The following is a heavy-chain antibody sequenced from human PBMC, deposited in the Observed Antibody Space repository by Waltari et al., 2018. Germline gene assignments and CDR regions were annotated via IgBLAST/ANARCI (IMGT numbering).Heavy chain of an antibody. CDR2: ISRIFGTA. D-gene: IGHD5-18*01. Sequence: QVQLVQSGAEVKKPGSSVKVACKASGCTFSSYAISCVRRVPGQGLEGRGRISRIFGTANYPQNSQGRVTITADNTTSTAYMELSSLSSEDTAVSSGARPAVGYGKSFDYWGQGTLVTVSS. CDR3: ARPAVGYGKSFDY. CDR1: GCTFSSYA. J-gene: IGHJ4*02. V-gene: IGHV1-69*13.